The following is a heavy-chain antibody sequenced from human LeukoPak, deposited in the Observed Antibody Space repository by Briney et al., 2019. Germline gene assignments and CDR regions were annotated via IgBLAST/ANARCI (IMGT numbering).Heavy chain of an antibody. CDR1: GGSISSYY. CDR2: IYYSGST. CDR3: ARGTHYDILTGLIPTGGWFDP. D-gene: IGHD3-9*01. J-gene: IGHJ5*02. V-gene: IGHV4-59*01. Sequence: PSETLSLTCTVSGGSISSYYWSWIRQPPGKGLEWIRYIYYSGSTNYNPPLKSRVTISVDTSKNQFSLKLSSVTAADTAVYYCARGTHYDILTGLIPTGGWFDPWGQGTLVTVSS.